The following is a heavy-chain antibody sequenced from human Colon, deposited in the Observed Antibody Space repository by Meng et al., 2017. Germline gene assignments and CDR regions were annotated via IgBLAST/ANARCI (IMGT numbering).Heavy chain of an antibody. CDR2: MNPDSGKT. CDR3: ARGGAPPYYFDY. D-gene: IGHD1-26*01. J-gene: IGHJ4*02. CDR1: GYTFSNYE. Sequence: QVQLVQSGAEVKKPGASVRVSCETSGYTFSNYEVNWVRQASGHGLEWMGWMNPDSGKTGYAHKFQGRVTLTRDTSTGTAYMELTSLTPDDTAVYYCARGGAPPYYFDYRGQGTLVTVSS. V-gene: IGHV1-8*02.